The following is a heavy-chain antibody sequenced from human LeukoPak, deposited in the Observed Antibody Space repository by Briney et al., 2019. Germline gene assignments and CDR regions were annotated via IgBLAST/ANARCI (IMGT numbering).Heavy chain of an antibody. Sequence: ASVKVSCKASGGTFSSYTISWVRQAPGQGLEWMGWINPNSGGTNYAQKFQGRVTMTRDTSISTAYMELSRLRSDDTAVYYCAGSSGYYYVDYWGQGTLVTVSS. V-gene: IGHV1-2*02. J-gene: IGHJ4*02. CDR1: GGTFSSYT. CDR3: AGSSGYYYVDY. D-gene: IGHD3-22*01. CDR2: INPNSGGT.